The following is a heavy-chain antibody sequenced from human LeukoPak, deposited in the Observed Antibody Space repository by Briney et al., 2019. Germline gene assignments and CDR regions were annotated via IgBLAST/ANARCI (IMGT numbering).Heavy chain of an antibody. D-gene: IGHD3/OR15-3a*01. J-gene: IGHJ4*02. Sequence: LRLSCTASGFTFGDYVMSWVRQPPGKGLEWIGEIYQSGSTYYNPSLKSRVTVSVDTSKNQFSLNLSSLTAADTAVYYCARQTGSGLFILPGGQGTLVTVSS. CDR3: ARQTGSGLFILP. CDR2: IYQSGST. CDR1: GFTFGDYV. V-gene: IGHV4-34*01.